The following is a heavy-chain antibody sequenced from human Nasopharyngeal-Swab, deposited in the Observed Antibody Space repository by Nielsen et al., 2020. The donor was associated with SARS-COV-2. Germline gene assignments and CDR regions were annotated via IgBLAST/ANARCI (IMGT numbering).Heavy chain of an antibody. Sequence: GESLKISCAASGFTFSSYAMSWVRQAPGKGLEWVSAISGSGGSTYYADSVKGRFTISRDNSKNTLYLQMNSLRAEDTAAYYCAKGGAGYSGYDDYWGQGTLVTVSS. CDR2: ISGSGGST. CDR1: GFTFSSYA. D-gene: IGHD5-12*01. V-gene: IGHV3-23*01. CDR3: AKGGAGYSGYDDY. J-gene: IGHJ4*02.